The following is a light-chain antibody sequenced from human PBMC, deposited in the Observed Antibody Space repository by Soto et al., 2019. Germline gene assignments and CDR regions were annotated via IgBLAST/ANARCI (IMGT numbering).Light chain of an antibody. CDR1: SSDVGAYNY. J-gene: IGLJ2*01. Sequence: QSVLTEPLSASGSPGQSVTISCTGTSSDVGAYNYVSWYQQHPGQAPKLLIYEVVKRPSGVPDRFSGSKSGNTASLTVSGLQAEDEADYYCSSFAGSNNYLLFGGGTKVTVL. CDR2: EVV. V-gene: IGLV2-8*01. CDR3: SSFAGSNNYLL.